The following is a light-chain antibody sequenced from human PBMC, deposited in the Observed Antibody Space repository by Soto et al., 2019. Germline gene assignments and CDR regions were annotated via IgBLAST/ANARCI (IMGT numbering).Light chain of an antibody. CDR1: QNISSSS. CDR2: AAS. J-gene: IGKJ2*01. V-gene: IGKV3-20*01. CDR3: QQYGGSALYT. Sequence: EIVLTQSPGTLSLSPGERATLSCRPSQNISSSSLAWYQQKPGQAPRLLIHAASSRATGIPDRFSGSGSGTDFTLTISRLEPEDFAVYYCQQYGGSALYTFGQGTKLEIK.